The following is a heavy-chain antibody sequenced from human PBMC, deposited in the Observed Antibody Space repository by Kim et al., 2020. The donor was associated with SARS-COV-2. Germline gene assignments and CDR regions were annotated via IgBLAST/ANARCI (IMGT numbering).Heavy chain of an antibody. V-gene: IGHV4-38-2*02. CDR1: GYSISSGYY. J-gene: IGHJ5*02. Sequence: SETLSLTCTVSGYSISSGYYWGWIRQPPGKGLEWIGSIYHSGSTYYNPSLKSRVTISVDTSKNQFSLKLSSVTAADTAVYYCARSVGYCSGGSCDNWFDPWGHGTLVTVSS. CDR3: ARSVGYCSGGSCDNWFDP. CDR2: IYHSGST. D-gene: IGHD2-15*01.